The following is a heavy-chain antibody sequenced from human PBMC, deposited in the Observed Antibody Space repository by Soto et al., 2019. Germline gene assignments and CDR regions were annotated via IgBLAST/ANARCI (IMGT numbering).Heavy chain of an antibody. Sequence: GGALRVSCAAPGFIFIRYAISWVRQAPGKGLEWISAVSGSGGSTYYADSVKGRFTISRDNSKDTLYLQMNNLRAEDTAVYYCAKPPDYNWNDYWGQGTLVTVSS. CDR2: VSGSGGST. CDR1: GFIFIRYA. CDR3: AKPPDYNWNDY. V-gene: IGHV3-23*01. J-gene: IGHJ4*02. D-gene: IGHD1-20*01.